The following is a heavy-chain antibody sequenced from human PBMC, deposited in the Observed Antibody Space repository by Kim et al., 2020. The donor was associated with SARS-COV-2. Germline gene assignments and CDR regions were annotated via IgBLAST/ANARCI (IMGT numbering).Heavy chain of an antibody. V-gene: IGHV4-4*02. CDR3: ARGGGIDYGSGSYNWFDP. J-gene: IGHJ5*02. D-gene: IGHD3-10*01. CDR2: IYHSGST. Sequence: SETLSLTCAVSGGSISSSNWWSWVRQPPGKGLEWIGEIYHSGSTNYNPSLKSRVTISVDKSKNQFSLKLSSVTAADTAVYYCARGGGIDYGSGSYNWFDPWGQGTLVTVSS. CDR1: GGSISSSNW.